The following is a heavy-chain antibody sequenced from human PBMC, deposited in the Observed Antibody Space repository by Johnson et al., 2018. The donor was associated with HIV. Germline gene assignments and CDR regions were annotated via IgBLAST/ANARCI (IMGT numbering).Heavy chain of an antibody. D-gene: IGHD6-19*01. CDR3: ARERGYSSVLWKLSEDAFDI. V-gene: IGHV3-30*04. CDR1: GFTFSSYA. CDR2: ISYDGSNK. J-gene: IGHJ3*02. Sequence: QVQLVESGGGVVQPGRSLRLSCAASGFTFSSYAMHWVRQAPGKGLEWVAVISYDGSNKYYADYVKGRFTTSRGNSKNTLYLQMNILKAEDTAVYYCARERGYSSVLWKLSEDAFDIWGQGTMVTVSS.